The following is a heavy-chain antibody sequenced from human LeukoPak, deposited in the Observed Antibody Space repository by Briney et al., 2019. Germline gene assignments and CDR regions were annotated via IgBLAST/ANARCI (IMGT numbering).Heavy chain of an antibody. Sequence: ASVKVSCKVSGYTLTELSMHWVRQAPGKGLEWMGGFDPEDGETIYAQKFQDRVTMTEDTSTDTAYMELSSLRSEDTAVYYCATGERRRDNWFDPWGQGTLVTVSS. CDR1: GYTLTELS. CDR2: FDPEDGET. V-gene: IGHV1-24*01. J-gene: IGHJ5*02. D-gene: IGHD1-1*01. CDR3: ATGERRRDNWFDP.